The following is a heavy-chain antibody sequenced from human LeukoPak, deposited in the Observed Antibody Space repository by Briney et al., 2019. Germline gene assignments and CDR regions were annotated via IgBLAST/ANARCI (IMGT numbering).Heavy chain of an antibody. Sequence: GGSLRLSCAASGFTFSSSWMSWVRQAPGKGLEWVANIKQDGSEKYYVDSVKGRFIISRDNAKNSLYLQMNSLRAEDTAVYYCARLKWAYYFDYWGQGTLVTVSS. J-gene: IGHJ4*02. CDR3: ARLKWAYYFDY. V-gene: IGHV3-7*05. CDR1: GFTFSSSW. D-gene: IGHD2-15*01. CDR2: IKQDGSEK.